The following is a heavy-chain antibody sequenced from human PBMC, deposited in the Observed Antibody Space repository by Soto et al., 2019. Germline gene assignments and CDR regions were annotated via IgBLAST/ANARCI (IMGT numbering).Heavy chain of an antibody. J-gene: IGHJ6*02. CDR3: ARDRWLHQPAYGMDV. CDR2: IIPIFGTA. CDR1: GYTFSSYA. V-gene: IGHV1-69*13. D-gene: IGHD6-19*01. Sequence: SVKVSFKASGYTFSSYAISWVRQAPVQGLEWMGGIIPIFGTANYAQKFQGRVTITADESTSTAYMELSSLRSEDTAVYYCARDRWLHQPAYGMDVWGQGTTVTVSS.